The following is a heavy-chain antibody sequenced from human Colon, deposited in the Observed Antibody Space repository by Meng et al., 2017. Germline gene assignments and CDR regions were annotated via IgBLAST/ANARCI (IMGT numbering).Heavy chain of an antibody. CDR2: ISSSSSYI. CDR3: ARVLVLRLGDLSSEYFDY. CDR1: GFTFSSYS. J-gene: IGHJ4*02. D-gene: IGHD3-16*02. V-gene: IGHV3-21*01. Sequence: GESLKISCAASGFTFSSYSMNWVRQAPGKGLEWVACISSSSSYIYYADSVKGRFTISRDNAKNSLYLPMNILRAEDTALYYCARVLVLRLGDLSSEYFDYWGQGTLVTVSS.